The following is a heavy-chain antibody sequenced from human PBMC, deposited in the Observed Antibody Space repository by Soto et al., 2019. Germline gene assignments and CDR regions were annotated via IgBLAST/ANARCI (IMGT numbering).Heavy chain of an antibody. J-gene: IGHJ4*02. Sequence: QVQLVQSGAEVKEPGASVKVSCKASGYNFASNHMHWVRQIPGQGLEWMRIIHPTDGSTSYAQRFRGRITLTRDAPTNTDYMELRGLTSEDTAVYYCVRDRFGSWTFDYWGQGTLLTVSS. CDR1: GYNFASNH. V-gene: IGHV1-46*01. CDR2: IHPTDGST. D-gene: IGHD6-13*01. CDR3: VRDRFGSWTFDY.